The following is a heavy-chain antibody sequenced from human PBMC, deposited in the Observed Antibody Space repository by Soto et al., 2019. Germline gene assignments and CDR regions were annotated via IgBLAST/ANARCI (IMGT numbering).Heavy chain of an antibody. V-gene: IGHV1-18*01. D-gene: IGHD2-2*01. CDR2: ISTYNGNT. Sequence: VQLVQSGPEVKKPGASVKVSCKASGYTFTTFGISWVRQAPGQGLEWMGWISTYNGNTNYAQKVQGRLTMTTDTSTSTAYMELRSLTSDDTAVYYCARAFCSSSSCDNWFDPWGQGTLVTVSS. CDR1: GYTFTTFG. CDR3: ARAFCSSSSCDNWFDP. J-gene: IGHJ5*02.